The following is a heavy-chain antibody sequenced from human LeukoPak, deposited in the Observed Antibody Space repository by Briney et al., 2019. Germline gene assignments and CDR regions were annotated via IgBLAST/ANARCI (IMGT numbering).Heavy chain of an antibody. D-gene: IGHD3-16*02. J-gene: IGHJ3*02. CDR2: IYYSGST. CDR3: ARVSNDYVWGSYRYRSGDAFDI. V-gene: IGHV4-59*01. Sequence: SETLSLTCTVSGGSISSYYWSWIRQPPGKGLEWIGYIYYSGSTNYNPSLKSRVTISVDTSKNQFSLKLSSVTAADTAVYYCARVSNDYVWGSYRYRSGDAFDIWGQGTMVTVSS. CDR1: GGSISSYY.